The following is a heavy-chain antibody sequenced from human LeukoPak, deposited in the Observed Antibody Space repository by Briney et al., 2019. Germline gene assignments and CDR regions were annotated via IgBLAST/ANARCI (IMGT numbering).Heavy chain of an antibody. Sequence: PGGSLRLSCAASGFTFSYYWMYWVRQAPGKGLEWVASIKLDGSEQYYLGSVKGRFTISRDNARNSLYLQMNSLRAEDTAVYYCASLYGSGSFNYWGQGTLVTVSS. D-gene: IGHD3-10*01. CDR3: ASLYGSGSFNY. CDR1: GFTFSYYW. CDR2: IKLDGSEQ. J-gene: IGHJ4*02. V-gene: IGHV3-7*01.